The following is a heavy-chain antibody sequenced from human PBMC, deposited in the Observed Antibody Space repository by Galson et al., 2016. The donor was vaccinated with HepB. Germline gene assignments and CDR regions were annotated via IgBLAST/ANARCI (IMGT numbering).Heavy chain of an antibody. CDR3: GVFRGDSSGYGEY. CDR1: GFTFSSYW. V-gene: IGHV3-74*01. Sequence: SLRLSCAASGFTFSSYWMHWVRQAPGKGLVWVSRISTDGRTANQADSVKGRFTISRENARNTVYLQMNSLTAEDTAVYYCGVFRGDSSGYGEYWSQGTLVTVSS. D-gene: IGHD5-18*01. J-gene: IGHJ4*02. CDR2: ISTDGRTA.